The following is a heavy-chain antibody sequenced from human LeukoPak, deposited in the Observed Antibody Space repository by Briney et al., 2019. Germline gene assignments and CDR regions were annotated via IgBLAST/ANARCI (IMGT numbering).Heavy chain of an antibody. J-gene: IGHJ4*02. CDR3: ARGTGGYQLLLYY. CDR2: INHSGSA. D-gene: IGHD2-2*01. CDR1: GGSFSGYY. V-gene: IGHV4-34*01. Sequence: SETLSLTCAVYGGSFSGYYWSWIRQPPGKGLEWIGEINHSGSANYNPSLKSRVTISVDTSKNQFSLKLSSVTAADTAVYYCARGTGGYQLLLYYWGQGTLVTVSS.